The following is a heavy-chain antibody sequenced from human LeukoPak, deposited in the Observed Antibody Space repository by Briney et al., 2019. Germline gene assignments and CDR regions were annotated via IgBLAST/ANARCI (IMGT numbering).Heavy chain of an antibody. CDR1: GFTFRNHW. CDR3: ARDQRVTGRPDIDY. D-gene: IGHD6-6*01. V-gene: IGHV3-74*03. CDR2: ISSDGSST. J-gene: IGHJ4*02. Sequence: SGGSLRLSCAASGFTFRNHWMHWVRQTPGKGLVWVSRISSDGSSTTYADSVKGRFTISRDNAKNTLYPQMNNLRAEDAAMYYCARDQRVTGRPDIDYWGQGTLVIVSS.